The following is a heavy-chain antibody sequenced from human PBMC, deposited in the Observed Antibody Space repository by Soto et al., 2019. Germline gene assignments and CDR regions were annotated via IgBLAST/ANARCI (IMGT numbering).Heavy chain of an antibody. J-gene: IGHJ4*02. D-gene: IGHD1-26*01. Sequence: QVQLVESGGGVVQPGRSLRLSCAASGFTFDTYGMHWVRQAPGKGLEWVAVISYDGSNRYYADSVKGRFTISRDNSKNTLYLQMNSLRSEDTAVYYCAKDRIVAAAPDYWGQGTLVTVSS. CDR3: AKDRIVAAAPDY. CDR1: GFTFDTYG. V-gene: IGHV3-30*18. CDR2: ISYDGSNR.